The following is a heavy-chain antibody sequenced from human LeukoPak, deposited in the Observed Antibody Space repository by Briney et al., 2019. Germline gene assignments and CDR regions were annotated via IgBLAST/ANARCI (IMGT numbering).Heavy chain of an antibody. CDR2: IYYSGST. J-gene: IGHJ4*02. CDR1: GGSISSSSYY. V-gene: IGHV4-39*01. CDR3: ARIVGASDY. Sequence: SETLSLTCTVSGGSISSSSYYWGWIRQPPGKGLEWTGSIYYSGSTYYNPSLKSRVTISVDTSKNQFSLKLSSVTAADTAVYYCARIVGASDYWGQGTLVTVSS. D-gene: IGHD1-26*01.